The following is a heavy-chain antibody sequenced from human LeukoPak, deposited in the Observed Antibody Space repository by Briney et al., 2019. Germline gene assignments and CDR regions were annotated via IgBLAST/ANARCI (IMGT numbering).Heavy chain of an antibody. CDR1: GYTFTSYG. CDR2: ISAYNGNT. V-gene: IGHV1-18*01. D-gene: IGHD2-8*02. J-gene: IGHJ4*02. CDR3: ARDVPYSHGGVGFDY. Sequence: AASVKVSCKASGYTFTSYGISWVRQAPGQGLEWMGWISAYNGNTNYAQKLQGRVTMTTDTSTSTAYMELRSLRSDDTAVYYCARDVPYSHGGVGFDYWGQGTLVTVSS.